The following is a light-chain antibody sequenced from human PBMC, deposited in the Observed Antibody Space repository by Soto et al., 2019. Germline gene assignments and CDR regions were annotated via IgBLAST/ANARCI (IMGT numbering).Light chain of an antibody. Sequence: DIQMTQSPSTLSASVGDRVTITCRASQSISSWLAWYQQKPGKAPKLLIYKASTLESGVPSRFSGSGSGTEFTLTISSLQPDDFAIYFCQQYISYSRTFGQGTKVDIK. CDR2: KAS. V-gene: IGKV1-5*03. CDR3: QQYISYSRT. J-gene: IGKJ1*01. CDR1: QSISSW.